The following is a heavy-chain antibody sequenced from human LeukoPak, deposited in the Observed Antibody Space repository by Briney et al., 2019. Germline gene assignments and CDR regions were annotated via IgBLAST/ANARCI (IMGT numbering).Heavy chain of an antibody. CDR1: GFTFSSYS. D-gene: IGHD3-10*01. Sequence: GGSVRLSCAASGFTFSSYSMNWVRQAPGKGLEWVSSISSSSRYIYYADSVKGRFTISRDNAKNSLYLQMNSLRAEDTAVYYCARELLWFGELTNNWFDPWGQGTLVTVSS. CDR2: ISSSSRYI. V-gene: IGHV3-21*01. CDR3: ARELLWFGELTNNWFDP. J-gene: IGHJ5*02.